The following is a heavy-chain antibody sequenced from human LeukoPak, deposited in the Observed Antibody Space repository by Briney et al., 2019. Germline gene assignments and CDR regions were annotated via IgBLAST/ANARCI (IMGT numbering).Heavy chain of an antibody. Sequence: GGSLRLSCAASGFTFSSYWMSWVRQAPGKGLEWVANIKQDGSEKYYVDSVKGRFTISRDNAQNSLNLQMNSLRAEDTAVYYCARDGSSSWYGEYFQHWGQGTLVTVSS. CDR2: IKQDGSEK. J-gene: IGHJ1*01. V-gene: IGHV3-7*01. D-gene: IGHD6-13*01. CDR3: ARDGSSSWYGEYFQH. CDR1: GFTFSSYW.